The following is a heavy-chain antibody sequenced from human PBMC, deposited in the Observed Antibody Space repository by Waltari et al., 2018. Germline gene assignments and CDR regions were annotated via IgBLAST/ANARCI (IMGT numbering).Heavy chain of an antibody. CDR2: IYPGDSDT. D-gene: IGHD5-12*01. CDR1: GYSFTSYW. V-gene: IGHV5-51*01. CDR3: ARRGVEDSGYDSHYYYYYGMDV. Sequence: EVQLVQSGAEVKKPGESLKISCKGSGYSFTSYWIGWVRQMPGKGLGWMGIIYPGDSDTRYSPSFQGQVTISADKSISTAYLQWSSLKASDTAMYYCARRGVEDSGYDSHYYYYYGMDVWGQGTTVTVSS. J-gene: IGHJ6*02.